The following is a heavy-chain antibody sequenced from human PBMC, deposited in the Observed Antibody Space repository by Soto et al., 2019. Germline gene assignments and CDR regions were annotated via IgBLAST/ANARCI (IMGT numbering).Heavy chain of an antibody. CDR2: IYFDGTT. CDR3: ARHGHWAPLDD. J-gene: IGHJ4*02. D-gene: IGHD3-16*01. CDR1: GGSISSSGDF. Sequence: SETLSLTCTVSGGSISSSGDFWGWIRQPPGKGLEWIGSIYFDGTTYHSPSLKSRVTISLDTPKNQFSLRLSSVTAADTAVYYCARHGHWAPLDDWGQGTLVTVSS. V-gene: IGHV4-39*01.